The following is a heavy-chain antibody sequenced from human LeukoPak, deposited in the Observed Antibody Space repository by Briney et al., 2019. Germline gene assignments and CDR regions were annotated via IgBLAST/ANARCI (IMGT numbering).Heavy chain of an antibody. J-gene: IGHJ4*02. CDR2: VWYDGSKT. CDR3: ARGVDYYDSSGTIDY. CDR1: GFTFSSYA. Sequence: AGGPLRLSCAASGFTFSSYAMHWVRQAPGKGLEWVAVVWYDGSKTYSADSVKGRITISRDDSKNTLYLQMNSLRAEDTAVYYCARGVDYYDSSGTIDYWGQGTLVTVSS. D-gene: IGHD3-22*01. V-gene: IGHV3-33*01.